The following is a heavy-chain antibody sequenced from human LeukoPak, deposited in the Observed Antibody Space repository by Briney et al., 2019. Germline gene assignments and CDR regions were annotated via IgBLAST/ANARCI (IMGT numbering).Heavy chain of an antibody. J-gene: IGHJ2*01. CDR3: ARFSDSGGYYPYWHFDL. D-gene: IGHD3-22*01. CDR2: IYPGDSNT. Sequence: GESLKISCKGSGYSFTSYWIGWVRQMPGKGLEWMGIIYPGDSNTRYSPSFQGQVTISADKSISTAYLPWSGLKASDTAMYYCARFSDSGGYYPYWHFDLWGRGTLVTVSS. CDR1: GYSFTSYW. V-gene: IGHV5-51*01.